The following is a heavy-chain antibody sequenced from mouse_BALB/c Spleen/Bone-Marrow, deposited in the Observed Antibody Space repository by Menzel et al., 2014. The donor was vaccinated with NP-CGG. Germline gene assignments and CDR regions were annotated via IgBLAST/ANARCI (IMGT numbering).Heavy chain of an antibody. CDR3: ARFGNYVSY. J-gene: IGHJ3*01. Sequence: EVKLKESGGGVVQPGGSRKLFCAASGFAFSSFGMHWVRQAPEKGLEWVAYISSGSNTIYYADTVKGRFTISRDNPKNTLFLQMTSLRSKDTAMYYCARFGNYVSYWGQGTLVTASA. CDR2: ISSGSNTI. D-gene: IGHD2-1*01. V-gene: IGHV5-17*02. CDR1: GFAFSSFG.